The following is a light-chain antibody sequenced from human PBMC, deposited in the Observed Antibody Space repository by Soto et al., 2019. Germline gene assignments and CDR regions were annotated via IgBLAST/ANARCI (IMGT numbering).Light chain of an antibody. V-gene: IGLV2-14*01. CDR1: SSDVGGYNY. J-gene: IGLJ2*01. CDR2: EVS. Sequence: QSVLTQPASVSGSPGQSITISCTGTSSDVGGYNYVSWYQQHPGKAPKLMIYEVSNRPSGVSNRFSGSKSGNTASLNISWLQAEDEAAYYCTSYTSSRTLVFGGGTKLTVL. CDR3: TSYTSSRTLV.